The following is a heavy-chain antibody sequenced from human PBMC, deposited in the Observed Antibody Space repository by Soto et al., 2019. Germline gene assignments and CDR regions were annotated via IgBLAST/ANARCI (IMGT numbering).Heavy chain of an antibody. CDR1: GGTFSSYA. Sequence: SVKVSCKASGGTFSSYAISWVRQAPGQGLEWMGGIIPIFGTANYAQKFQGRVTITADESTSTAYMELSSLRSEDTAVYYCAREDYYVSGRTDYVAFDIWGQGTMVSVS. CDR3: AREDYYVSGRTDYVAFDI. D-gene: IGHD3-10*01. CDR2: IIPIFGTA. V-gene: IGHV1-69*13. J-gene: IGHJ3*02.